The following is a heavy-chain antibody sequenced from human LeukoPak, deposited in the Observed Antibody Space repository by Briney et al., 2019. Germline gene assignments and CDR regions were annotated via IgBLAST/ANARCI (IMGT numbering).Heavy chain of an antibody. CDR3: AKDQRPTTVVAFDI. Sequence: GGSLRLSCAASGFTFSSYGMHWVRQAPGKGLEGVAFIRYDGSNKYYAASVKGRFTISRDNSKNTLYLQMNSLRAEDTAVYYCAKDQRPTTVVAFDIWGQGTMVTVSS. D-gene: IGHD4-23*01. V-gene: IGHV3-30*02. CDR1: GFTFSSYG. CDR2: IRYDGSNK. J-gene: IGHJ3*02.